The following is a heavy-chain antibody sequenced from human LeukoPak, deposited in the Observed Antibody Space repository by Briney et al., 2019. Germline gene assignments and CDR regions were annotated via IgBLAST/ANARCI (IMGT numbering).Heavy chain of an antibody. D-gene: IGHD6-13*01. CDR2: INFSGGNT. V-gene: IGHV1-46*01. J-gene: IGHJ4*02. CDR1: GYTFTNYY. Sequence: GASVKVSCKASGYTFTNYYVHWVRQAPGQGLEWMGTINFSGGNTNYVQNFKGRVTVTGDTSTNTVYMELTSLRSEDTAMYFCARERAGGYFDYRGQGTLVVVSS. CDR3: ARERAGGYFDY.